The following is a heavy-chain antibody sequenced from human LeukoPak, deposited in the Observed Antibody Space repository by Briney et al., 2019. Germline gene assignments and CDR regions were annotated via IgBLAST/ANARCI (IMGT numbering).Heavy chain of an antibody. Sequence: PGGSLRLSCAASGFTFSSYAMHWVRQAPGKGLEWVAVISYDGSNKYYADSVKGRFTISRDNSKNTLYLQMNSLRAEDTAVYYCAGEEIDYGDYYYGMDVWGQGTTVTVSS. CDR1: GFTFSSYA. CDR3: AGEEIDYGDYYYGMDV. CDR2: ISYDGSNK. V-gene: IGHV3-30*04. D-gene: IGHD4-17*01. J-gene: IGHJ6*02.